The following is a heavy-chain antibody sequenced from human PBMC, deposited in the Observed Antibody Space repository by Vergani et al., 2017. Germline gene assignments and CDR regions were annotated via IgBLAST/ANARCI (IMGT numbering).Heavy chain of an antibody. CDR3: VKDAGSYENFFDS. D-gene: IGHD1-26*01. J-gene: IGHJ4*02. Sequence: EVQLLESGGSLKQPGGSVRLSCAASGFTFSTYAMHWVRQAPGKGLEWVSALTGGGGSTYYADSFKGRFIISRGNSRDTLYLQMNSLSPEDTATYYCVKDAGSYENFFDSWGQGTLVTVSS. CDR1: GFTFSTYA. V-gene: IGHV3-23*01. CDR2: LTGGGGST.